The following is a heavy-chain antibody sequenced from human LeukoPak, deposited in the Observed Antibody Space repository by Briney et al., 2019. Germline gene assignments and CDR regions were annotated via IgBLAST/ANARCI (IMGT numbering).Heavy chain of an antibody. D-gene: IGHD3-22*01. J-gene: IGHJ4*02. V-gene: IGHV3-21*01. CDR1: GFTFSSYS. CDR2: ISSSSSYI. Sequence: PGGSLRLSCAASGFTFSSYSMNWVRQAPGKGLEWVSSISSSSSYIYYADSVKGRFTISRDNAKNSLYLQMNSLRAEDTAVYYCARGQYYYDSSGYLDYWGQGTLVTVSS. CDR3: ARGQYYYDSSGYLDY.